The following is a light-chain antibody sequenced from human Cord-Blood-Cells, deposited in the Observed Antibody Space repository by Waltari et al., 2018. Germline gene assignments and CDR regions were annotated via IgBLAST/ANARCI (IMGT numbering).Light chain of an antibody. CDR1: QSISSY. CDR3: QQSYKTPFT. CDR2: AAS. J-gene: IGKJ3*01. V-gene: IGKV1-39*01. Sequence: GDRVTITCRASQSISSYLNWYQQKPGKAPKLLIYAASSLQSGVPSRFSGSGSWTDFTLHIRSLQPENFATYYCQQSYKTPFTFGPGNKVDNK.